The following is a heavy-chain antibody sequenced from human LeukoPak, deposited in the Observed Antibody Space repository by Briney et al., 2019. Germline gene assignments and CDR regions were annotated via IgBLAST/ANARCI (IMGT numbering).Heavy chain of an antibody. Sequence: SETLSLTCAVSGGSISSGGYSWSWIRQPPGKGLEWIGYIYHSGSTYYNPSLKSRVTISVDRSKNQFSLKLSSVTAADTAVYYCARAYYYYGMDVWGQGTTVTVSS. V-gene: IGHV4-30-2*01. CDR2: IYHSGST. CDR1: GGSISSGGYS. J-gene: IGHJ6*02. CDR3: ARAYYYYGMDV.